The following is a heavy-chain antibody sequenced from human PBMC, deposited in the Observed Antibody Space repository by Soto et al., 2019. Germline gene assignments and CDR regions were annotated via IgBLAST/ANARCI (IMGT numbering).Heavy chain of an antibody. D-gene: IGHD5-18*01. Sequence: QVQLQESGPGLVKPSGTLSLTCAVSGGSISSSNWWSWVRQPPGKGLEWIGEIYHSGSTNYNPSLKSRVTRSVDKSKNQFSLKLSSVTAADTAVYYCARSAVDTAMGKHKSPVNWGQGTLVTVSS. CDR2: IYHSGST. CDR1: GGSISSSNW. CDR3: ARSAVDTAMGKHKSPVN. V-gene: IGHV4-4*02. J-gene: IGHJ4*02.